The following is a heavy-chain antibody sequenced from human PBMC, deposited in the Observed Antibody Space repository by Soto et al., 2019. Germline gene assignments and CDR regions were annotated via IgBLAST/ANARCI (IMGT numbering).Heavy chain of an antibody. CDR2: IGPKRGDT. D-gene: IGHD5-12*01. CDR3: GRGRSGEIVIFY. CDR1: GYTFSGYY. J-gene: IGHJ4*02. V-gene: IGHV1-2*02. Sequence: QVQLVQSGAEVKESGASVKVSCKASGYTFSGYYIHWVRQAPGQAPEWVGEIGPKRGDTRYAQKFQGRVTMTKDTSITTVSMEMRNLSPDDTAVYFCGRGRSGEIVIFYWGQGTLVTVHS.